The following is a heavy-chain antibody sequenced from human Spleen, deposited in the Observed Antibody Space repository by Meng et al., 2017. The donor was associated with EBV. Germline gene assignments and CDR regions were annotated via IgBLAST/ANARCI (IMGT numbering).Heavy chain of an antibody. D-gene: IGHD3-22*01. CDR1: GGSISSTTW. V-gene: IGHV4-4*02. J-gene: IGHJ4*02. Sequence: QVQLPESGPGLVTPSETLSLTCAVSGGSISSTTWWTWVRQPPGKGLEWIGEIYHGGDTNYNPSLKSRVTISVDKSKNQFSLKVRSVTAADTAVYYCARRGVDYYDSSAWGWGQGALVTVSS. CDR2: IYHGGDT. CDR3: ARRGVDYYDSSAWG.